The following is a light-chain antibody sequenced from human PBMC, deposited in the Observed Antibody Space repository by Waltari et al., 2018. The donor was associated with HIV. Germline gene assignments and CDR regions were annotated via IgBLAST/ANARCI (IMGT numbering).Light chain of an antibody. CDR3: YSTDSSGNHRV. CDR2: VDT. J-gene: IGLJ3*02. V-gene: IGLV3-10*01. Sequence: SYELTQPPSVSVSPGQTARITCSGDALPKKYASWYQQKSGQAPVLVIYVDTKRPSGIPEIFSGSSSGTMATLTISGAQVEDEADYYCYSTDSSGNHRVFGVGTKLTVL. CDR1: ALPKKY.